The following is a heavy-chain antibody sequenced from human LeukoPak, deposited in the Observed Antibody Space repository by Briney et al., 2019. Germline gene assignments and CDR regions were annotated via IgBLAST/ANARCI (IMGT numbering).Heavy chain of an antibody. CDR2: ISSTSSYI. D-gene: IGHD2-15*01. CDR3: AREGFPAAYDY. V-gene: IGHV3-21*01. CDR1: GFTFSSYT. J-gene: IGHJ4*02. Sequence: GGSLRLSCAASGFTFSSYTMNWVRQAPGEGLEWVSSISSTSSYIYYADSVKGRFTISRDNAKNLLYLQMNSLRAEDTAVYYCAREGFPAAYDYWGQGTLVTVSS.